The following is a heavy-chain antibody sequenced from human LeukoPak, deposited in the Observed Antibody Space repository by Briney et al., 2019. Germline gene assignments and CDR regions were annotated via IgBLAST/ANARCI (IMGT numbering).Heavy chain of an antibody. CDR2: INSDGSST. D-gene: IGHD3-10*01. CDR3: ARLGVVRGVPADY. CDR1: GFTFSSYW. J-gene: IGHJ4*02. Sequence: GGSLRLSCAASGFTFSSYWMHWVRQAPGKGLVWVSRINSDGSSTSYADSVKGRFTISRDNAKNSAKSSLYLQMNSLRAEDTAVYYCARLGVVRGVPADYWGQGTLVTVSS. V-gene: IGHV3-74*01.